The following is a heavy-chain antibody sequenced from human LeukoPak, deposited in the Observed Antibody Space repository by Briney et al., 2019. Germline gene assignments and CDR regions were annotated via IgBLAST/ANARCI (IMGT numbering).Heavy chain of an antibody. Sequence: GRSLRLSCAASGFTFSSYGMHWVRQAPGKGLDWVAVIWYDGSNKYYADSVKGRFTISRDNSKNTLYLQMNSLRAEDTAVYYCARESSDYYYYYMDVWGKGTTVTVSS. CDR3: ARESSDYYYYYMDV. CDR2: IWYDGSNK. CDR1: GFTFSSYG. J-gene: IGHJ6*03. V-gene: IGHV3-33*01.